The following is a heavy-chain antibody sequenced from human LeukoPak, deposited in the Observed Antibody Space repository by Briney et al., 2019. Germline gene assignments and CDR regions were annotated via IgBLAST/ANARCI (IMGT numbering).Heavy chain of an antibody. CDR3: ARVIYDSSGYYCFDY. J-gene: IGHJ4*02. V-gene: IGHV4-61*08. D-gene: IGHD3-22*01. CDR1: GGSISSGVYY. Sequence: TLSLTCTVSGGSISSGVYYWSWIRQPPGKGLEWILYIYYSGSTNYNPSLESRVTISVDTSKNQFSLKLSSVTAADTAVYYCARVIYDSSGYYCFDYWGQGTLVTVSS. CDR2: IYYSGST.